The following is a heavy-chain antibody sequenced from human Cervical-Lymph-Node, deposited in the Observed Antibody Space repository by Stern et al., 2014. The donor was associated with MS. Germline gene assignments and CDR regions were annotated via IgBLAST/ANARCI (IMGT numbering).Heavy chain of an antibody. CDR3: ARMHRYCSGGSCYVMDY. D-gene: IGHD2-15*01. Sequence: QVQLQESGPGLVRPSETLSLSCTISDGSMSGYYWSWVRQPPGKELEWIGQIYYSGSTNYNPSLSSRVTMSVDTSKNQFSLRVSSVTAADTAIYYCARMHRYCSGGSCYVMDYWGQGTLVTVSS. CDR2: IYYSGST. J-gene: IGHJ4*02. V-gene: IGHV4-59*01. CDR1: DGSMSGYY.